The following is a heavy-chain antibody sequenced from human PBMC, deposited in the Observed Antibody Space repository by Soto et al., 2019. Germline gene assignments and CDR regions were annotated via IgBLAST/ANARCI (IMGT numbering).Heavy chain of an antibody. V-gene: IGHV3-33*08. J-gene: IGHJ4*02. D-gene: IGHD5-12*01. Sequence: PGGSLRLSCAASGFTFSSYCMSWVRQAPGKGLEWVAVIWYDGSNKYYADSAKGRFTISRDNSKNTLYLQMNSLRAEDTAVYYCARENGVATLDYWGQGTLVTVSS. CDR1: GFTFSSYC. CDR3: ARENGVATLDY. CDR2: IWYDGSNK.